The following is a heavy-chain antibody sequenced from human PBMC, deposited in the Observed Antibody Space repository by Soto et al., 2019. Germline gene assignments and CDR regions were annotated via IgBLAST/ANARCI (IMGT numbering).Heavy chain of an antibody. D-gene: IGHD1-1*01. CDR2: IYTSGSI. CDR3: ARGAGTTNWFDP. CDR1: GGSISSYY. J-gene: IGHJ5*02. Sequence: SETLSLTGTVSGGSISSYYWSWIRQPAGKGLEWIGRIYTSGSINYNPSLRSRVTMSVDTSRNQFSLRLNSVTAADTAVYYCARGAGTTNWFDPWGQGTLVTVSS. V-gene: IGHV4-4*07.